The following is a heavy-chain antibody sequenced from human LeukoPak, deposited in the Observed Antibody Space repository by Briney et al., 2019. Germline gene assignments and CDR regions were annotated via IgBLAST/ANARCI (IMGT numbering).Heavy chain of an antibody. CDR2: INWNGGST. Sequence: WTGGSLRLSCAASGFTFDDYGMSWVRQAPGKGLEWVSGINWNGGSTGYADSVKGRFTISRDNAKNSLYLQMNSLRAEDTALYYCAKDAVATNQGPIDYWGQGTLVTVSS. J-gene: IGHJ4*02. V-gene: IGHV3-20*04. D-gene: IGHD5-12*01. CDR1: GFTFDDYG. CDR3: AKDAVATNQGPIDY.